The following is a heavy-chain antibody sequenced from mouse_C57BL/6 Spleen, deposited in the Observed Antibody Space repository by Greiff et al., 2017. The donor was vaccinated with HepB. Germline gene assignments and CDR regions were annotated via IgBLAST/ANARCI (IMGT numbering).Heavy chain of an antibody. D-gene: IGHD2-1*01. V-gene: IGHV2-2*01. J-gene: IGHJ3*01. CDR3: SRKCHTGKGFAY. CDR2: IWSGGST. CDR1: GFSLTSYG. Sequence: QVQLKESGPGLVQPSQSLSITCTVSGFSLTSYGVHWVRQSPGKGLEWLGVIWSGGSTDYNAAFISRLSISKDNSKSQVFFKMNSLQAVDTAIYYCSRKCHTGKGFAYWGQGTLVTVSA.